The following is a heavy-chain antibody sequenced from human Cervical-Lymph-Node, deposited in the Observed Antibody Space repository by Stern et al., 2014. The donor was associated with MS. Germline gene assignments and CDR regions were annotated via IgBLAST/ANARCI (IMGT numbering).Heavy chain of an antibody. J-gene: IGHJ5*02. CDR1: GGSINRGGYY. CDR2: IYSNVIT. CDR3: ARAEVYCSGSSGEGWFDP. Sequence: QVQLQESGPGLVKPSQTLSLTCTVSGGSINRGGYYWTWIRQPPGKGLEWIGYIYSNVITFSNPSIKNRITISVDTSKNQFALKLHSVTAADTALYYCARAEVYCSGSSGEGWFDPWGQGTLVTVSS. D-gene: IGHD3-10*01. V-gene: IGHV4-31*03.